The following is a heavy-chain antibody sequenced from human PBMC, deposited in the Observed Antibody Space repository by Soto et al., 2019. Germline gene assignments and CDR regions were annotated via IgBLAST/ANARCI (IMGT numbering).Heavy chain of an antibody. CDR2: IYYSGST. CDR1: GGSISSGGYY. V-gene: IGHV4-31*03. Sequence: QVQLQESGPGLVKPSQTLSLTCTVSGGSISSGGYYWSWIRQHPGKGLEWIGYIYYSGSTYYNPALKSRVTISVDTSKNLVSLKLSSVTAADTAVYYCARGSVIAATLFDYWGQGNLVTGSS. J-gene: IGHJ4*02. D-gene: IGHD2-15*01. CDR3: ARGSVIAATLFDY.